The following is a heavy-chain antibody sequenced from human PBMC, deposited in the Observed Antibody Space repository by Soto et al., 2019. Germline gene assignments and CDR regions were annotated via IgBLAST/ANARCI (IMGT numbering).Heavy chain of an antibody. J-gene: IGHJ3*01. V-gene: IGHV3-7*01. D-gene: IGHD3-10*01. Sequence: EMQLVESGGGLVQPGGSLKVSCAASGFTFNNYWMTWVRQAPGKGLEWVANIKEDGREKYYVESVQGRFTISRDNAKNSLYLQMDGLRVEDSAVYYCARDTVGDEGACFDLWGQGTMVTVSS. CDR3: ARDTVGDEGACFDL. CDR1: GFTFNNYW. CDR2: IKEDGREK.